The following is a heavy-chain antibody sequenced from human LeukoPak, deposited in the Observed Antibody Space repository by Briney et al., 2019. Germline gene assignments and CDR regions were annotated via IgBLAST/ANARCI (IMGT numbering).Heavy chain of an antibody. D-gene: IGHD2-15*01. CDR2: ISYDGSIK. CDR3: ARDYHIEAATIYYYYYGMDV. J-gene: IGHJ6*02. V-gene: IGHV3-30*04. Sequence: GGSLRLSCAASGFTFSSYAMHWVRQAPGKGLEWVAVISYDGSIKYYADSVKGRFTISRDNSKNTLYLQMNSPRAEDTAVYYCARDYHIEAATIYYYYYGMDVWGQGTTVTVSS. CDR1: GFTFSSYA.